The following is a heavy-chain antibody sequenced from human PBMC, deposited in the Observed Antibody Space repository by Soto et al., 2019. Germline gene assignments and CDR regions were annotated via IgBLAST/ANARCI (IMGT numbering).Heavy chain of an antibody. Sequence: QLQLVQSGTELKKPGASVKVSCKASGYTFTNYGITWVRQAPGQGLEWMGWINADYGNTNYEQKFQGRVTRTTDTSTNTAYMELRSLRSDDPAVHYCARKSLSNFNWFDPWGQGTLVTVSS. D-gene: IGHD4-4*01. CDR1: GYTFTNYG. J-gene: IGHJ5*02. V-gene: IGHV1-18*04. CDR3: ARKSLSNFNWFDP. CDR2: INADYGNT.